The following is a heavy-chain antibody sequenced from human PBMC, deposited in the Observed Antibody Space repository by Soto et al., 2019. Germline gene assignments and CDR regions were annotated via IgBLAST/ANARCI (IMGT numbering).Heavy chain of an antibody. CDR2: IIPLLDTT. D-gene: IGHD3-9*01. CDR1: GGTFSNDI. V-gene: IGHV1-69*08. J-gene: IGHJ5*02. Sequence: ASVKVSCKASGGTFSNDIITWVRQAPGQGLEWMGRIIPLLDTTNYAQKLQGRVTMTTDTSTSTAYMELRSLRSDDTAVYYCAREDILTPAWFDPWGQGTLVTVSS. CDR3: AREDILTPAWFDP.